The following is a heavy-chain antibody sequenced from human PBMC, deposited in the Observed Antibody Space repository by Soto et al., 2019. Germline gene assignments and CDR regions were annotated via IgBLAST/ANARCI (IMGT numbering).Heavy chain of an antibody. CDR3: ARHGNTVTTGYYYGMDV. Sequence: SETLSLTCTVSGASISSSNYYWGWIRQPPGRGLEWIGTMYYSGRTYYNPSLKSRVTTSVDTSKNQFSLKLSAVTATDTAVYYCARHGNTVTTGYYYGMDVWGQGTTVTVS. CDR2: MYYSGRT. CDR1: GASISSSNYY. D-gene: IGHD4-17*01. J-gene: IGHJ6*02. V-gene: IGHV4-39*01.